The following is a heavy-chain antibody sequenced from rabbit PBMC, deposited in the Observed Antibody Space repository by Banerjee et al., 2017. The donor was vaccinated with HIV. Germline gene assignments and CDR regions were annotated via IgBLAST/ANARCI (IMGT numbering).Heavy chain of an antibody. J-gene: IGHJ4*01. Sequence: QSLEESGGDLVKPGASLTLTCTASGFDFSSNTMCWVRQAPGKGLEWIGCINTNSGNTYYASWAKGRFTISKTSSTTVTLQMTSLTAADTATYLCARDLAGVIGWNFNLWGPGTLVTVS. CDR2: INTNSGNT. CDR1: GFDFSSNT. D-gene: IGHD4-1*01. V-gene: IGHV1S40*01. CDR3: ARDLAGVIGWNFNL.